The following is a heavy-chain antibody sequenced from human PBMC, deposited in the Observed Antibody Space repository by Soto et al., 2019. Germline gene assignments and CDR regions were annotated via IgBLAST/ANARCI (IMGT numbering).Heavy chain of an antibody. V-gene: IGHV1-8*01. CDR1: AYTFTSYD. Sequence: ASVKVSCKAAAYTFTSYDINWVRQATGQDFEWMGWMNPNNGNTAYAQKFQGRVTMTRDTSKSTAYMELSSLRSEDTAVYYCAREGGYSYGFDYWGQGTLVTVSS. CDR2: MNPNNGNT. J-gene: IGHJ4*02. D-gene: IGHD5-18*01. CDR3: AREGGYSYGFDY.